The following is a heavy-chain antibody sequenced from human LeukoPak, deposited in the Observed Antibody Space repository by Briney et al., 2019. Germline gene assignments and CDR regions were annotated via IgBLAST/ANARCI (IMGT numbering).Heavy chain of an antibody. D-gene: IGHD3-16*02. CDR3: ARQNYDVWGSYRGGDAFDI. J-gene: IGHJ3*02. CDR1: GYSFTSYW. CDR2: IYPGDSDT. Sequence: GESLKISCKGSGYSFTSYWIGWVRQMPGKGLEWMGIIYPGDSDTRYSPSFQGQVTISADKSISTAYLQWGSLKASDTAMYYCARQNYDVWGSYRGGDAFDIWGQGTMVTVSS. V-gene: IGHV5-51*01.